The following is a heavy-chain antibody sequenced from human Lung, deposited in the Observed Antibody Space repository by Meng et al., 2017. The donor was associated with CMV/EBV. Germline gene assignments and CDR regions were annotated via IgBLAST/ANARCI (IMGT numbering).Heavy chain of an antibody. CDR3: ARESVYSSGWNWFDP. V-gene: IGHV4-59*01. CDR2: IYYSGST. D-gene: IGHD6-19*01. Sequence: GSLRLXCTVSGGSISSYYWSWIRQPPGKGLEWIGYIYYSGSTNYNPSLQSRVTISVDTSKNQFSLKLSSVTAADTAVYYCARESVYSSGWNWFDPWGQGTLVTVPS. CDR1: GGSISSYY. J-gene: IGHJ5*02.